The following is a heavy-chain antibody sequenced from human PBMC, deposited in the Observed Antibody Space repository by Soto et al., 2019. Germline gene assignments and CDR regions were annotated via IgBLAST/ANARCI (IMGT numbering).Heavy chain of an antibody. CDR3: AKDIGSSYDFWSVPDTALYGMDX. J-gene: IGHJ6*02. CDR1: GFTFSSYA. D-gene: IGHD3-3*01. V-gene: IGHV3-23*01. CDR2: ISCSGGST. Sequence: GGSLRLSFAASGFTFSSYAMSWVRQAPGKGLEWVAAISCSGGSTYYADSVKGRFTISRDNSKNTLYLKMNSLRAEDTAVYYCAKDIGSSYDFWSVPDTALYGMDXWGQGTTVTVS.